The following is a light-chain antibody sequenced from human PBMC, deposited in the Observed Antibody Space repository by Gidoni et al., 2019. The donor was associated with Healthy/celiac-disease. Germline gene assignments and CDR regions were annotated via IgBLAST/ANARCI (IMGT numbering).Light chain of an antibody. CDR2: DAS. J-gene: IGKJ4*01. V-gene: IGKV1-33*01. CDR3: QQYDNLPLT. Sequence: DIQMTQSPSSLSASVGDRVTITCQASQDISNYLNWYQQKPGKAPKLLSYDASNLETGVPSRFSGSGSGTDFTFTISSLQPEDIATYYCQQYDNLPLTFGGXTKVEIK. CDR1: QDISNY.